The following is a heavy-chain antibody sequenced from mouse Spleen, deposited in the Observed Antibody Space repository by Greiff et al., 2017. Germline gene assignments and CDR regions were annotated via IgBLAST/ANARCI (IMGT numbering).Heavy chain of an antibody. CDR2: INSNGGST. V-gene: IGHV5-6-2*01. CDR3: ARRDPQFDYDGSYVYAMDY. Sequence: EVHLVESGGGLVKPGGSLKLSCAASGFTFSSYAMSWVRQTPEKRLEWVAAINSNGGSTYYPDTVKDRFTISRDNAKNTLYLQMSSLRSEDTALYYCARRDPQFDYDGSYVYAMDYWGQGTSVTVSS. D-gene: IGHD1-1*01. J-gene: IGHJ4*01. CDR1: GFTFSSYA.